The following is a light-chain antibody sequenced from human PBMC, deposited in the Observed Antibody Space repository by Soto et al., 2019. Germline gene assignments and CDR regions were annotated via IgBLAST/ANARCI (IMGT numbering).Light chain of an antibody. CDR2: WAS. V-gene: IGKV4-1*01. J-gene: IGKJ1*01. Sequence: DIVMTQSPDSLAVSLGARATINCKSSQSVLYSSNNKNYLAWYQQKPGQPPKLVIKWASTRESGVPDRISGSGSGTDFTLTISSLQAEDVAVYYCQQYHPTRWTCGQGTKVEI. CDR1: QSVLYSSNNKNY. CDR3: QQYHPTRWT.